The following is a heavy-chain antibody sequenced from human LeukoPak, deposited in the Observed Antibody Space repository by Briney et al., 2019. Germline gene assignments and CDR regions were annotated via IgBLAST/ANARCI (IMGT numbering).Heavy chain of an antibody. Sequence: PGGSPRLSCAASGFTFSGHWMSWVRQAPGKGLEWVANINQGGSDKYYVDSVKGRFTISRDNANNSLYLQMNSLRGEDTAVYYCTRDRSRAEDDWGQGTLVTVSS. D-gene: IGHD1-14*01. V-gene: IGHV3-7*01. CDR1: GFTFSGHW. J-gene: IGHJ4*02. CDR2: INQGGSDK. CDR3: TRDRSRAEDD.